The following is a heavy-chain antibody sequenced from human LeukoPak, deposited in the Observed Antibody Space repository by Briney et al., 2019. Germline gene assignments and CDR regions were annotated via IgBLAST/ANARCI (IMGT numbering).Heavy chain of an antibody. V-gene: IGHV4-59*01. CDR3: ARDFGHSLAARQTDY. J-gene: IGHJ4*02. CDR2: IYYSGST. Sequence: SETLSLTCTVSGGSITSYYWSWIRQPPGKGLQWIGYIYYSGSTNYNPSLKSRVTISVDTSKNQFSLKLSSVTAEDTAVYYCARDFGHSLAARQTDYWGQGTLVTVSP. CDR1: GGSITSYY. D-gene: IGHD6-6*01.